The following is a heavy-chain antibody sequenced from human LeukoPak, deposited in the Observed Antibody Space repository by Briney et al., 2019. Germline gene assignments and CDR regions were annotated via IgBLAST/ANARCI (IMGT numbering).Heavy chain of an antibody. CDR1: GFTFSSYD. CDR3: ARDRIVGATFDY. CDR2: TGTAGDT. Sequence: GGSLRLSCAASGFTFSSYDMHWVRQATGKGLEWVSATGTAGDTYYPGSVKGRFTISRENAKNSLYLQMNSLRAEDTAVYYCARDRIVGATFDYWGQGTLVTVSS. D-gene: IGHD1-26*01. J-gene: IGHJ4*02. V-gene: IGHV3-13*01.